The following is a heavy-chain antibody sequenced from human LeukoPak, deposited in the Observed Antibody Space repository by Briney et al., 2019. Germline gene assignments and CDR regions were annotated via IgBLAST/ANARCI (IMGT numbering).Heavy chain of an antibody. CDR3: ARGGSYYDSSVASQPWWFDP. D-gene: IGHD3-22*01. Sequence: SETLSLTCTVSGGSISSSSYYWSWIRQPAGKGLEWIGRIYTSGSTNYNPSLKSRVTISVDTSKNQFSLKLSSVTAADTAVYYCARGGSYYDSSVASQPWWFDPWGQGTLVTVSS. CDR1: GGSISSSSYY. CDR2: IYTSGST. V-gene: IGHV4-61*02. J-gene: IGHJ5*02.